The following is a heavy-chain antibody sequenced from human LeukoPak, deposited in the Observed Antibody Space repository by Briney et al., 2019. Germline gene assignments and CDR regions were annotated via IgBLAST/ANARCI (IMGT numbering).Heavy chain of an antibody. D-gene: IGHD5-12*01. CDR2: IIPILGIA. CDR3: ARGLGYSGYADYYFDY. CDR1: GGTFSSYA. J-gene: IGHJ4*02. Sequence: GASVKVSCKASGGTFSSYAISWVRQAPGQGLEWMGRIIPILGIANYAQKFQGRVTITADKSTSTAYMELSSLRSEDTAVYYCARGLGYSGYADYYFDYWGQGTLVTVSS. V-gene: IGHV1-69*04.